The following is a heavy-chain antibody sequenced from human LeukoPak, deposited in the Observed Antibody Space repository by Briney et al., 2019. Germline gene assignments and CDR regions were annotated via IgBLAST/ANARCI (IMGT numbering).Heavy chain of an antibody. CDR3: ARTPRRIAARHFDY. V-gene: IGHV4-34*01. J-gene: IGHJ4*02. Sequence: SETLSLTCAVYGGSFSGYYWSWIRQPPGKGLEWIGEINHSGSTNYNPSLKSRVTISVDTSKNQFSLKLSSVTAADTAVYYCARTPRRIAARHFDYWGQGTLVTVSS. D-gene: IGHD6-6*01. CDR1: GGSFSGYY. CDR2: INHSGST.